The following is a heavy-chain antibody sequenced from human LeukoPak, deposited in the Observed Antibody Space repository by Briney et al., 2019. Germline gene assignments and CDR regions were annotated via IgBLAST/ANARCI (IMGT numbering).Heavy chain of an antibody. CDR3: ARDRVGLED. J-gene: IGHJ4*02. CDR2: INHSGST. Sequence: SETLSLTCAVYGGSFSGYYWSWICQPPGKGLEWIGEINHSGSTNYNPSLKSRVTISVDTSKNQFSLKLSSVTAADTAVYYCARDRVGLEDWGQGTLVTVSS. D-gene: IGHD1-26*01. V-gene: IGHV4-34*01. CDR1: GGSFSGYY.